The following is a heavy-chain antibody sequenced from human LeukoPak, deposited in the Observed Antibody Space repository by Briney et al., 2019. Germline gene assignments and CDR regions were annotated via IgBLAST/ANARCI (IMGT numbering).Heavy chain of an antibody. CDR3: ARDAQAVAGKGRYYYYGMDV. CDR1: GGSISSSNW. D-gene: IGHD6-19*01. J-gene: IGHJ6*02. Sequence: PETLSLTCAVSGGSISSSNWWSWVRQPPGKGLEWIGEIYHSGSTNYNPSLKSRVTISVDKSKNQFSLKLSSVTAADTAVYYCARDAQAVAGKGRYYYYGMDVWGQGTTVTVSS. CDR2: IYHSGST. V-gene: IGHV4-4*03.